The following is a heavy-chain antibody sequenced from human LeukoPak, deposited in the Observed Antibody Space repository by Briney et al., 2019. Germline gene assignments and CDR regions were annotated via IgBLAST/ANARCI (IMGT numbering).Heavy chain of an antibody. V-gene: IGHV4-59*10. Sequence: PSETLSLTCAVYGGSFSGYYWSWIRQPAGKGLEWIGRIYTSGSTNYNPSLTSRVTMSVDTSKNQFSLKLTSVTAADTAVYYCARVRGTIFGVSPRYFDYWGQGTLVTVSS. J-gene: IGHJ4*02. CDR2: IYTSGST. D-gene: IGHD3-3*01. CDR1: GGSFSGYY. CDR3: ARVRGTIFGVSPRYFDY.